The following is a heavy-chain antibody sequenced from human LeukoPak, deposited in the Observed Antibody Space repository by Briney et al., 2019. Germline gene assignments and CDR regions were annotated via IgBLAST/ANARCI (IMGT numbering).Heavy chain of an antibody. V-gene: IGHV1-2*02. CDR1: GYTFTGYY. CDR3: ARQSNYVCDY. D-gene: IGHD4-11*01. Sequence: ASVTVSCKASGYTFTGYYMHWVRQAPGQGLEWMGWINPNSGGTNYAQKFQGRATMTRDTSISTAYMELSRLRSDDTAVYYCARQSNYVCDYWGQGTLVTVSS. J-gene: IGHJ4*02. CDR2: INPNSGGT.